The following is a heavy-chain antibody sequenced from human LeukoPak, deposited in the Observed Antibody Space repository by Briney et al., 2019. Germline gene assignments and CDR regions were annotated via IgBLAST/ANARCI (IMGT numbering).Heavy chain of an antibody. D-gene: IGHD1-26*01. J-gene: IGHJ3*02. V-gene: IGHV3-21*01. CDR1: GFSFSSYS. Sequence: PGGSLRLSCAASGFSFSSYSMNWVRQAPGKGLEWLSSISDYIYDADSLKGRFSISRDNAKKSLYLQMNSLRAEDTAVYYCARGRSGSYQGTDAFDIWGQGTMVTVSS. CDR3: ARGRSGSYQGTDAFDI. CDR2: ISDYI.